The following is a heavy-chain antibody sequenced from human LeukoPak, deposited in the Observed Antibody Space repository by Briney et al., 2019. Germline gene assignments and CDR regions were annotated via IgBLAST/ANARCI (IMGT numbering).Heavy chain of an antibody. D-gene: IGHD3-22*01. CDR2: INQSGST. J-gene: IGHJ4*02. V-gene: IGHV4-39*07. CDR3: ARDPVGYYIDY. CDR1: GGSISSSSYY. Sequence: PSETLSLTCTVSGGSISSSSYYWGWIRQPPGKGLEWIGEINQSGSTNYNPSLKSRVSISVDTSKNQFSLKLSSVTSADTAVYYCARDPVGYYIDYWGQGTLVTVSS.